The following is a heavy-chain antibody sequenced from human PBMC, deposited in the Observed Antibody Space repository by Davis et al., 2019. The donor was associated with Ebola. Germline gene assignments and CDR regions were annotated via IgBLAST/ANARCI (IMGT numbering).Heavy chain of an antibody. V-gene: IGHV3-30*18. J-gene: IGHJ4*02. CDR3: AKGPLFGEL. CDR2: ISYDGSNK. CDR1: GFTFRSYG. Sequence: GESLKISCVVSGFTFRSYGMHWVRQAPGKGLEWVAVISYDGSNKYYADSVKGRFTISRDNSKNTLYLQMNSLRAEDTAVYYCAKGPLFGELWGQGTLVTVSS. D-gene: IGHD3-10*02.